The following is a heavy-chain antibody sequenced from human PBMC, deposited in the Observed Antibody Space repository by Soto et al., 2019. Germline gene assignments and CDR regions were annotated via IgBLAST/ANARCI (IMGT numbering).Heavy chain of an antibody. CDR3: ARGGGFCGADCYKGGIDY. CDR1: GFTFSPYT. V-gene: IGHV3-30-3*01. D-gene: IGHD2-21*02. CDR2: LSHDGNDK. J-gene: IGHJ4*02. Sequence: QVQLVESGGGVVQPGRSLRLSCAASGFTFSPYTMHWVRQTPGKGLEWVAVLSHDGNDKYYADPVKGRFTISRDNSKNTLYLQMNSLRAEDTALYYCARGGGFCGADCYKGGIDYWGQGTLVTVSS.